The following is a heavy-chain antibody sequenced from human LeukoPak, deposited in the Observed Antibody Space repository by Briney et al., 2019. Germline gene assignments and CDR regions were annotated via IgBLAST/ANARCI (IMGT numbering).Heavy chain of an antibody. D-gene: IGHD2-2*02. CDR1: GFTFSSYA. CDR2: ISGSGGST. J-gene: IGHJ4*02. CDR3: AMTYRLSPHFDY. V-gene: IGHV3-23*01. Sequence: GGSLRLSCAASGFTFSSYAMSWVRQAPGKGLEWVSAISGSGGSTYYADSVKGRFTISRDNSKNTLYLQMNSLRAEDTPVYYCAMTYRLSPHFDYWGQGTLVTVSS.